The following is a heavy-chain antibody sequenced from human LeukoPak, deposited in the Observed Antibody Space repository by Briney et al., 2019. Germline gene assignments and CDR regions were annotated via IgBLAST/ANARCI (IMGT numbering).Heavy chain of an antibody. J-gene: IGHJ4*02. D-gene: IGHD2-2*01. CDR2: VKSKVDGETA. Sequence: PGGSLRLSCAASGFTFSSYGMHWVRQAPGKGLEWVGRVKSKVDGETAEYAALVKGRFNISRDDSKKTLYLEMNSLEVEDTAVYYCTTRGYCSGPGCYSDYWGQGTLVTVSS. CDR1: GFTFSSYG. CDR3: TTRGYCSGPGCYSDY. V-gene: IGHV3-15*07.